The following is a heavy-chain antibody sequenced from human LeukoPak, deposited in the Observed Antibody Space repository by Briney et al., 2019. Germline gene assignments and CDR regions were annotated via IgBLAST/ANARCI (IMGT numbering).Heavy chain of an antibody. CDR2: IYTTGST. Sequence: SQTLSLTCTVSGGSISSGSYYWSWIRQPAGKGLEWIGRIYTTGSTNYNPSLKSRVTISLDTSKNQFSLKLSSVTAADTAVYYCARVVHTYYYGSGTRWFDPWGQGTLVTVSS. CDR3: ARVVHTYYYGSGTRWFDP. V-gene: IGHV4-61*02. J-gene: IGHJ5*02. D-gene: IGHD3-10*01. CDR1: GGSISSGSYY.